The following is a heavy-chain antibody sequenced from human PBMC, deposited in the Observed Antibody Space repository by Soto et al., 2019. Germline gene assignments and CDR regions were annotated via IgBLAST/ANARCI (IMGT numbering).Heavy chain of an antibody. CDR1: GFTYNNYG. CDR2: IGRGGIST. CDR3: AKACMSGTSIYFYGMDV. V-gene: IGHV3-23*01. J-gene: IGHJ6*01. D-gene: IGHD1-7*01. Sequence: PGGSLRLSCAASGFTYNNYGVTWVRQAPGKGLEWVSSIGRGGISTYYADSVKGRFSISRDNSKNTLYLQMSSLRAEDTAVYYCAKACMSGTSIYFYGMDVWGLGTTVTVSS.